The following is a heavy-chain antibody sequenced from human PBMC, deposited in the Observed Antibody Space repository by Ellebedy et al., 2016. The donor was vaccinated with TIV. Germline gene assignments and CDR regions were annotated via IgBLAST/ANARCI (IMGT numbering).Heavy chain of an antibody. Sequence: MPGGSLRLSCAASGFTFSSYAMSWVRQPPGKGLEWIGSIYYGGSTYYNPSLKSRVTISVDTSKNQVSLKLSSVTAADTAVYYCARHPLEWLVGPMYFDYWGQGTLVTVSS. J-gene: IGHJ4*02. V-gene: IGHV4-39*01. CDR2: IYYGGST. CDR1: GFTFSSYA. CDR3: ARHPLEWLVGPMYFDY. D-gene: IGHD6-19*01.